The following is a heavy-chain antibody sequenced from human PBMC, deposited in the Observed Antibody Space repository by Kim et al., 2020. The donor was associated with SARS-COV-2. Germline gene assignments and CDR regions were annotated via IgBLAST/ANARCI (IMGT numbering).Heavy chain of an antibody. J-gene: IGHJ3*02. Sequence: GGSLRLSCAASGFTFSSYEMNWVRQAPGKGLEWVSYISRSGTTKYYADSVKGRFTISRDNAKNSLYLQMNSLRAEDTAVYYCAREVLQTPDAFDIWGQGTMVTVSS. CDR2: ISRSGTTK. V-gene: IGHV3-48*03. CDR1: GFTFSSYE. CDR3: AREVLQTPDAFDI.